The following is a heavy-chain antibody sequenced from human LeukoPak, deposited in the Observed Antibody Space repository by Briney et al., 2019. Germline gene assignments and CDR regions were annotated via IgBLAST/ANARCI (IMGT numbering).Heavy chain of an antibody. CDR3: ARDCSGGTCYNGILAGMDV. CDR2: VYYNGST. J-gene: IGHJ6*02. CDR1: GGSISSYY. D-gene: IGHD2-15*01. V-gene: IGHV4-59*01. Sequence: SETLSLTCSVSGGSISSYYWSWIRQPPGKGLEWIGFVYYNGSTNYNPSQRSRVTISADTSKNQFSLRLNSVTAADTAVYYCARDCSGGTCYNGILAGMDVWGQGTMVTVSS.